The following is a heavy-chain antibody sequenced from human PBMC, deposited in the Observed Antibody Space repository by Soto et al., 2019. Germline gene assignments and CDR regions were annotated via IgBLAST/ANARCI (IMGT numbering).Heavy chain of an antibody. V-gene: IGHV4-30-4*01. CDR2: IYYSGST. J-gene: IGHJ6*02. CDR3: ARVDWNYYGMDV. CDR1: GGSISSGDYY. Sequence: SETLSLTCTVSGGSISSGDYYWSWIRQPPGKGLEWIGYIYYSGSTYYNPSLKSRVTISVDTSKNQFSLKLSSVTAADTAVYYCARVDWNYYGMDVWGQGTTVTVSS. D-gene: IGHD1-1*01.